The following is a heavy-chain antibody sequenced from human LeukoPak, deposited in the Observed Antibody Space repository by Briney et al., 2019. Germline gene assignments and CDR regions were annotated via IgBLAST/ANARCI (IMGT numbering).Heavy chain of an antibody. CDR3: ARSLRRDCDSTSCWAALDI. Sequence: GGSLRLSCAASGFTFGSYAVTWVRQAPGKGLEWVSYISGSRTYTNYADSVKGRFTISRDNAKNSLYLQMNSLRAEDTAVYYCARSLRRDCDSTSCWAALDIWGQGTMVTVSS. V-gene: IGHV3-21*05. J-gene: IGHJ3*02. CDR2: ISGSRTYT. CDR1: GFTFGSYA. D-gene: IGHD2-2*01.